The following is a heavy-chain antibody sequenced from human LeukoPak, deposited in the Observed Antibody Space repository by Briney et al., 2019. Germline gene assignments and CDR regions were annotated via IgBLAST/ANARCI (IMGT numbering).Heavy chain of an antibody. V-gene: IGHV5-51*01. CDR2: IAPGDSDT. CDR3: ARGDCSGGNCHFDY. Sequence: GESLKISCKGSGYSFTAYWIGWVRQMPGKGLELMGIIAPGDSDTRYNPAFQGQVTISGDKSITTAYLQWSSLKASGTAMYYCARGDCSGGNCHFDYWGQGTLVTVSS. J-gene: IGHJ4*02. D-gene: IGHD2-15*01. CDR1: GYSFTAYW.